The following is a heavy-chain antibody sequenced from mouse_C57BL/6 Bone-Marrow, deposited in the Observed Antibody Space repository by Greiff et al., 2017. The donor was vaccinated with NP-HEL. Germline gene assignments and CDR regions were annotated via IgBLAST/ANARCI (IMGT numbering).Heavy chain of an antibody. V-gene: IGHV1-54*01. CDR3: ARSGAFITTVVATDYYAMDY. J-gene: IGHJ4*01. CDR2: INPGSGGT. D-gene: IGHD1-1*01. CDR1: GYAFTNYL. Sequence: QVQLQQSVAELVRPGTSVTVSCKASGYAFTNYLIEWVKQRPGQGLEWIGVINPGSGGTTYNEKFKGKATLTADKSSSTAYMQLSSLTSEDSAVYFCARSGAFITTVVATDYYAMDYWGQGTSVTGSS.